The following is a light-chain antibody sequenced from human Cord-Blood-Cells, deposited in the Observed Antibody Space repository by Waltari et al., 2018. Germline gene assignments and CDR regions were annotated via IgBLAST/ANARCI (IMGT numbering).Light chain of an antibody. J-gene: IGKJ2*01. CDR3: QQYYSAPRT. CDR1: PSVLYSSNNKNY. V-gene: IGKV4-1*01. Sequence: DIVMTQSPDSLAVSLGERATIKCKSSPSVLYSSNNKNYLAWYQQKPGQPPKLLIYWASTRESGVPDRFSGSGSGTDFTLTISSLQAEDVAVYYCQQYYSAPRTFGQGTKLEIK. CDR2: WAS.